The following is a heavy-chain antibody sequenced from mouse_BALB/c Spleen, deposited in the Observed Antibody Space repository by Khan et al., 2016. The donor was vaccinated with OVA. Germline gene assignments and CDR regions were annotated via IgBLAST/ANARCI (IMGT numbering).Heavy chain of an antibody. CDR3: WILL. V-gene: IGHV6-6*02. Sequence: EVELVESGGGLVQPGGSMKLSCAASGFTFSNYWMNWVRQPPGKGLEWVAVIRLKSDDYETHYAESVKGRFNISRYDSKSSVYLQMNNIRAEDTGIYYCWILLWGQGTTLTVSS. CDR1: GFTFSNYW. CDR2: IRLKSDDYET. J-gene: IGHJ2*01.